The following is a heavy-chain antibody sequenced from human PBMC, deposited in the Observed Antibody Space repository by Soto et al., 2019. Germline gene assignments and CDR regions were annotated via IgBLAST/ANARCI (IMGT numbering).Heavy chain of an antibody. J-gene: IGHJ4*02. Sequence: GGSLRLSCAASGFTFSSYEMNWVRQAPGKGLEWVSYISSSGSTIYYADSVKGRFTISRDNAKNSLYLQMNSLRAEDTAVYYCARDPLYDSSAVSYYFDCWGQGTLVTVSS. V-gene: IGHV3-48*03. CDR1: GFTFSSYE. CDR2: ISSSGSTI. CDR3: ARDPLYDSSAVSYYFDC. D-gene: IGHD3-22*01.